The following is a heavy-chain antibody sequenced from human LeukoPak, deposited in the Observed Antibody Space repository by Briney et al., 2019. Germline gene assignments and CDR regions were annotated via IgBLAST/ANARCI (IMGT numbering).Heavy chain of an antibody. D-gene: IGHD3-22*01. Sequence: SETLSLTCAVYGESFSAFFWNWLRQSPGRGLEWMGVISHRGRSTYNPSLNSRVIISVDASKNQFSLNLTSVTAADTAVYYCARGMVVKFPFMDVWGQGATVTVSS. J-gene: IGHJ6*02. CDR3: ARGMVVKFPFMDV. CDR2: ISHRGRS. CDR1: GESFSAFF. V-gene: IGHV4-34*01.